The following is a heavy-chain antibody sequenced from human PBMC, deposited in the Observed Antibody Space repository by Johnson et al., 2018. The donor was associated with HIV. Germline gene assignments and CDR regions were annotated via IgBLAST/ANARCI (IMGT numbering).Heavy chain of an antibody. J-gene: IGHJ3*02. CDR2: IYSGGKT. D-gene: IGHD1-14*01. CDR1: GFTVSSNY. CDR3: ARLTSGAFDI. Sequence: VTLVESGGGLIQPGGSLRLSCAASGFTVSSNYMSWVRLAPGKGLEWVSVIYSGGKTYYADSVKGRFTISRDNSKNTLYLQMNSLRVEDTAVYYCARLTSGAFDIWGPGTMVTVSS. V-gene: IGHV3-53*01.